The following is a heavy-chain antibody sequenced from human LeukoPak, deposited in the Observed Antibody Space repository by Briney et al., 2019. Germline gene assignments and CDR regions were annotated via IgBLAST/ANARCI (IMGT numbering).Heavy chain of an antibody. CDR1: GGSISSSSYY. CDR3: ARQTGSGLFILP. V-gene: IGHV4-39*01. CDR2: IYYSGNT. D-gene: IGHD3/OR15-3a*01. Sequence: SETLSLTCTVSGGSISSSSYYWGWIRQPPGTGLEWIGSIYYSGNTYYNASLKSQVSISIDTSKNRFSLKLTSVTAADTAVYYCARQTGSGLFILPGGQGTLVTVSS. J-gene: IGHJ4*02.